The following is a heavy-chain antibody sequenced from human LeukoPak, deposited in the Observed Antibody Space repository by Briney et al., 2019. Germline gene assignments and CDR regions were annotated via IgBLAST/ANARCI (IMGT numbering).Heavy chain of an antibody. CDR1: GDSISSYY. D-gene: IGHD6-19*01. J-gene: IGHJ4*02. CDR2: IHPSGST. Sequence: SETLSLTCTVSGDSISSYYWSWVRQPAGKGLEWIGRIHPSGSTNYNPSLKSRVTMSLDTSKNQFSLKVSSVTAADTAVYYCARGYASSGCDYWGQGTLVTVSS. CDR3: ARGYASSGCDY. V-gene: IGHV4-4*07.